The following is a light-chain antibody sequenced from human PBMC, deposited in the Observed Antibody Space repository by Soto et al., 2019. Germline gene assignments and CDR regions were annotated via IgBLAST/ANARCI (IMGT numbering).Light chain of an antibody. CDR1: QGVXSNQ. CDR3: QQYGSAPWT. V-gene: IGKV3-20*01. Sequence: DIVLTQSPGTLSLSPGERATLSCRASQGVXSNQGAWYQQKPGKAPSLRTDNASNMATGSPARLSGSGSVTDFTLPISRLDPEDFAVYYCQQYGSAPWTFGQGTRLEIK. J-gene: IGKJ5*01. CDR2: NAS.